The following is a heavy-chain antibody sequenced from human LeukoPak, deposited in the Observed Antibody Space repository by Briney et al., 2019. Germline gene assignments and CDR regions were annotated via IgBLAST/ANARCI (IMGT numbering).Heavy chain of an antibody. D-gene: IGHD6-13*01. CDR3: ARGAAAGTDYYYGMDV. Sequence: GASVKVSCKASGYTFAGYYMHWVRQAPGQGLEWMGWINPNSGGTNYAQKFQGWVTMTRDTSISTAYMELSRLRSDDTAVYYCARGAAAGTDYYYGMDVWGQGTTVTVSS. V-gene: IGHV1-2*04. CDR2: INPNSGGT. CDR1: GYTFAGYY. J-gene: IGHJ6*02.